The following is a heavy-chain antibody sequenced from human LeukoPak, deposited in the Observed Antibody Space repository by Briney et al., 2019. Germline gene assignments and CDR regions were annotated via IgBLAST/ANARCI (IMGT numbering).Heavy chain of an antibody. Sequence: SETLSLTCAVYGGSFSGYYWSWIRQPPGKGLEWIGEINHSGSTNYNPSLKGRVTISVDTSKNQFSLKLSSVTAADTAVYYCAREGTLNWFDPWGQGTLVTVSS. CDR2: INHSGST. CDR3: AREGTLNWFDP. J-gene: IGHJ5*02. D-gene: IGHD3/OR15-3a*01. V-gene: IGHV4-34*01. CDR1: GGSFSGYY.